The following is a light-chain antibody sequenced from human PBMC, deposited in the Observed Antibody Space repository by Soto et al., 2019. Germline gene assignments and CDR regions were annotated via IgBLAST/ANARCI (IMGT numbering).Light chain of an antibody. CDR2: GAS. J-gene: IGKJ1*01. Sequence: DIVLTQSPGTLSLSPGERATLSCRASQSVISNYLAWYQRKPGQAPRLLIYGASSRATGIPDRFSGSGSGTDFTLTISRLEPEDFAVYYCQQYGGSTWTFGQGTKVDIK. CDR1: QSVISNY. CDR3: QQYGGSTWT. V-gene: IGKV3-20*01.